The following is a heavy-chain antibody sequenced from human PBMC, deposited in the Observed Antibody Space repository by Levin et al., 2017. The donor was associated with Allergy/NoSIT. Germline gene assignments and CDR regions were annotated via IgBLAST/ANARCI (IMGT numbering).Heavy chain of an antibody. V-gene: IGHV4-59*01. CDR2: IYYSGST. D-gene: IGHD1-14*01. CDR1: GGSISSYS. J-gene: IGHJ6*02. CDR3: ARVDHLYYYQGMDV. Sequence: SQTLSLTCTVSGGSISSYSWNWIRQAPGKGLEWIGYIYYSGSTNYNPSLTSRVTISIDPSKNHFSLRLSSVTAADTAVYHCARVDHLYYYQGMDVWGQGTTVTFSS.